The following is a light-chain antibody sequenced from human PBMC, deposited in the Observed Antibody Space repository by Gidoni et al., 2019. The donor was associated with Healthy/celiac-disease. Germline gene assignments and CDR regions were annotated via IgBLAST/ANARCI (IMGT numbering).Light chain of an antibody. CDR2: AAS. CDR3: QQSYSTPPET. Sequence: DIQMTQSPSSLSASVGDRVTITCRASQSISSYLNLYQQKPGKAPKRLIYAASSLQSGVPSRFSGSGSGTDFTLTISSLQPEDFATYYCQQSYSTPPETFGQGTKVEIK. J-gene: IGKJ1*01. V-gene: IGKV1-39*01. CDR1: QSISSY.